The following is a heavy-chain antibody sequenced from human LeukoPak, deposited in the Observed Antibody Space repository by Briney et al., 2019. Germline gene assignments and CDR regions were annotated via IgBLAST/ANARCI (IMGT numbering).Heavy chain of an antibody. CDR1: GYTFTSYD. V-gene: IGHV1-8*03. J-gene: IGHJ4*02. Sequence: ASVKVSFKSSGYTFTSYDINWVRQATGQGLEWMGWMNPNSGNTGYAQKFQGRVTITRNTSISTAYMELSSLRSEDTAVYYCARALYSGSYYADYWGQGTLVTVSS. CDR2: MNPNSGNT. CDR3: ARALYSGSYYADY. D-gene: IGHD1-26*01.